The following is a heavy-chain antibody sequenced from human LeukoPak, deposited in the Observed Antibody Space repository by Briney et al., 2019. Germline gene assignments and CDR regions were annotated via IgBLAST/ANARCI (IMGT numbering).Heavy chain of an antibody. V-gene: IGHV3-53*01. CDR1: GFTVSSNY. D-gene: IGHD3-10*01. CDR3: ASGPPMAYYYCMDV. J-gene: IGHJ6*03. CDR2: IYSGGST. Sequence: PGGSLRLSCAASGFTVSSNYMSWVRQAPGKGLEWVSVIYSGGSTYYADSVKGRFTISRDNSKNTVHLQMNSLRAEDTAVYYCASGPPMAYYYCMDVWGKGTTVTISS.